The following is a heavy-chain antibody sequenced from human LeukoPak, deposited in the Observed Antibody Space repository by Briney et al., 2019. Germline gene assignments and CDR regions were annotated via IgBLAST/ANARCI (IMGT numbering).Heavy chain of an antibody. J-gene: IGHJ4*02. V-gene: IGHV3-30*02. Sequence: PGGSLRLSCAPSGFTFTRDATHWVREAPGGGVGWVAFIRYDGSKKYYADSGKGRFPIPRDNSRNTLSLQMNSLRAEDTAVYYCAKGGTTAHHYFDYCGQGTLVTVSS. D-gene: IGHD1-1*01. CDR1: GFTFTRDA. CDR2: IRYDGSKK. CDR3: AKGGTTAHHYFDY.